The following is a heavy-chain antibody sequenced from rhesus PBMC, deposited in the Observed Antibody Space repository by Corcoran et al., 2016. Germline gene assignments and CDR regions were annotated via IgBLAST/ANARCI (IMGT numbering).Heavy chain of an antibody. CDR1: GGSISSSY. V-gene: IGHV4-169*02. CDR3: ASDHYSGSFIYFDY. Sequence: QLQLQESGPGLVKPSETLSVTCAVSGGSISSSYWRWIRQAPGKGLEWIGYIYGSGSSTNYNPSLKSRVTLSVDTSKNQLSLKLSSVTAADTAVYYCASDHYSGSFIYFDYWGQGVLVTVSS. CDR2: IYGSGSST. D-gene: IGHD6-25*01. J-gene: IGHJ4*01.